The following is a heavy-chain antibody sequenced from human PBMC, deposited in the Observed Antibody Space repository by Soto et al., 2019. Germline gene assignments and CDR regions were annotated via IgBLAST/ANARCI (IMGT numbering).Heavy chain of an antibody. J-gene: IGHJ6*02. CDR3: ARDVPYYYDYRLYYGMDV. V-gene: IGHV1-18*01. Sequence: VASVKVSCKASGYTFTSYGISWVRQAPGQGLEWMGWISAYNGNTNYAQKLQGRVTMTTDTSTSTAYMELRSLRSDDTAVYYCARDVPYYYDYRLYYGMDVWGQGTTVTVSS. CDR1: GYTFTSYG. CDR2: ISAYNGNT. D-gene: IGHD3-22*01.